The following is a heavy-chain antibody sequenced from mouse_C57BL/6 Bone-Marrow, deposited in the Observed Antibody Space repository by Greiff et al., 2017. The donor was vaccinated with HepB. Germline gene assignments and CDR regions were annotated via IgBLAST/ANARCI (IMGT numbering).Heavy chain of an antibody. CDR3: ARSFLYYYGSSSDY. CDR1: GYTFTSYW. CDR2: IYPSDSET. J-gene: IGHJ4*01. V-gene: IGHV1-61*01. D-gene: IGHD1-1*01. Sequence: QVQLQQPGAELVRPGSSVKLSCKASGYTFTSYWMDWVKQRPGQGLELIGNIYPSDSETHYNQKFKDKATLTVDKSSSTAYMQLSSLTSEDSAVYYCARSFLYYYGSSSDYWGQGTSVTVSS.